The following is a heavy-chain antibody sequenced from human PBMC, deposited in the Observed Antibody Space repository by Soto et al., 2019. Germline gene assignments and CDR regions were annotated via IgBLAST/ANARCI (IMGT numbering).Heavy chain of an antibody. D-gene: IGHD3-10*01. CDR2: IYHSGST. J-gene: IGHJ6*02. CDR3: AKSGSYYNPYYYYGMDV. CDR1: GGSISSGGYS. V-gene: IGHV4-30-2*01. Sequence: QLQLQESGSGLMKPSQTLSLTCAVSGGSISSGGYSWSWIRQPPGKGLEWNGYIYHSGSTYYNPSLKSRVTISVDRSKNQFTLKLSSVTAADTAVYYCAKSGSYYNPYYYYGMDVWGQGTTVTVSS.